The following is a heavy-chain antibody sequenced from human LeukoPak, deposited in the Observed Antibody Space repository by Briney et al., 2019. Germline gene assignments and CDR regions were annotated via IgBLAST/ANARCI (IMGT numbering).Heavy chain of an antibody. J-gene: IGHJ5*02. CDR2: MNPNSGNT. Sequence: ASVKVSCXASGYTFTSYDINWVRRASGQGLEWMGWMNPNSGNTGYAQKFQGRVTITRNTSISTAYMELSSLRSEDTAVYYCARSTYSGSHNPWGQGTLVTVSS. V-gene: IGHV1-8*03. CDR3: ARSTYSGSHNP. D-gene: IGHD1-26*01. CDR1: GYTFTSYD.